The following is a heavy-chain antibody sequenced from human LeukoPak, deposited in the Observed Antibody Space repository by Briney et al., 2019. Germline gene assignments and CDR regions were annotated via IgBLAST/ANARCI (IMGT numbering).Heavy chain of an antibody. D-gene: IGHD3-10*01. CDR3: ARYGSGQNWFDP. V-gene: IGHV1-18*01. Sequence: ASVKDSCKASGYTFTSYGISWVRQAPGQGLEWMGWISAYNGNTNYAQKLQGRVTMTTDTSTSTAYMELRSLRSDDTAVYYCARYGSGQNWFDPWGQGSLVTVSS. CDR2: ISAYNGNT. CDR1: GYTFTSYG. J-gene: IGHJ5*02.